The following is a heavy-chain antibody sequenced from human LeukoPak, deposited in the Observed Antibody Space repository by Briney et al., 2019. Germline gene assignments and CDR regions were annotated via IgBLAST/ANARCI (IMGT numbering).Heavy chain of an antibody. J-gene: IGHJ4*02. Sequence: ASVKISCKASDYTLRNYGISWVRQAPGQGLEWMGWVSGYNGKTEYAQKVQDRVIMTTDSFTNTVYMELRSLRSDDTAVYYCARDVYSSMVLFDHWGQGTLVTVSS. CDR1: DYTLRNYG. CDR2: VSGYNGKT. CDR3: ARDVYSSMVLFDH. V-gene: IGHV1-18*01. D-gene: IGHD4/OR15-4a*01.